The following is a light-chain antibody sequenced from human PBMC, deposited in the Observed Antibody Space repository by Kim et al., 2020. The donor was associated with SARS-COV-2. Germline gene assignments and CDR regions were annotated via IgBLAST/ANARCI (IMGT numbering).Light chain of an antibody. CDR3: NSRDSNDNVV. Sequence: VALGQTVRITCQGDSLRSYYATWYQQKPGQAPVLVIYGKNNRPSGIPDRFSGSSSGNTASLTIAGAQAGDEADYYCNSRDSNDNVVFGGGTKLTVL. CDR2: GKN. J-gene: IGLJ2*01. V-gene: IGLV3-19*01. CDR1: SLRSYY.